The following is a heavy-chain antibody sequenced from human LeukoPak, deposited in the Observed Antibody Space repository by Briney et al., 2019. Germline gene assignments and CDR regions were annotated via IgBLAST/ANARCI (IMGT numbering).Heavy chain of an antibody. CDR1: GFTFTTYS. V-gene: IGHV3-48*01. J-gene: IGHJ4*02. CDR3: ARPKSGTSAFDY. CDR2: IDSSSTNI. Sequence: GGSLRLPCAASGFTFTTYSMNWVRQAPGKGPEWVSYIDSSSTNIYYADSVKGRVTISRDSAKSSLYLQMNSLRVEDTAIYYCARPKSGTSAFDYWGQVTLVTV. D-gene: IGHD1-26*01.